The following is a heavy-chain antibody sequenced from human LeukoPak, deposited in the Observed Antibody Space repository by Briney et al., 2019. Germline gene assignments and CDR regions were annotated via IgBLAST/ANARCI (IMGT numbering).Heavy chain of an antibody. J-gene: IGHJ4*02. Sequence: SVKVSCKASGGTFSSYAISWVRQAPGQGLEWMGGIIPIFGTANYALKFQGRVTITADESTSTAYMELSSLRSEDTAVYYCATSPMTGPYYFDYWGQGTLVTVSS. V-gene: IGHV1-69*13. CDR1: GGTFSSYA. D-gene: IGHD3-9*01. CDR3: ATSPMTGPYYFDY. CDR2: IIPIFGTA.